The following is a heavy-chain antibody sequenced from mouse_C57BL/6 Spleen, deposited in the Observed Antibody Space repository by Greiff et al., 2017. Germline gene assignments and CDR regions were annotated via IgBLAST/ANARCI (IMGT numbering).Heavy chain of an antibody. D-gene: IGHD1-1*01. CDR2: IDPETGGT. V-gene: IGHV1-15*01. Sequence: QVQLQQSGAELVRPGASVTLSCKASGYTFTDYEMHWVKQTPVHGLEWIGAIDPETGGTAYNQKFKGKAILTADKSSSTAYMELRSLTSEDSAVYYCTRPLDYYGSSPFAYWGQGTLVTVSA. CDR1: GYTFTDYE. CDR3: TRPLDYYGSSPFAY. J-gene: IGHJ3*01.